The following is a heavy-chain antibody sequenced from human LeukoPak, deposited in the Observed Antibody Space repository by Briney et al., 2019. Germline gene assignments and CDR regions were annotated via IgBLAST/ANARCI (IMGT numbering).Heavy chain of an antibody. Sequence: GGSLRLSCAASGFTFSSYAMSWVRQAPGKGLEWVSAISGNGGSTYYADSVKGRFTISRDNAKNSVYLEMNSLRAEDTAVYYCARDPYSGGYGSYYYYYMDVWGKGTTVTISS. CDR3: ARDPYSGGYGSYYYYYMDV. CDR1: GFTFSSYA. J-gene: IGHJ6*03. D-gene: IGHD1-26*01. CDR2: ISGNGGST. V-gene: IGHV3-23*01.